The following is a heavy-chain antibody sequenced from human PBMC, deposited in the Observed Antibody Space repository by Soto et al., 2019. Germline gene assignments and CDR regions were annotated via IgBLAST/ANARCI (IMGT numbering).Heavy chain of an antibody. J-gene: IGHJ4*02. Sequence: PGWSLRLSCASSVFTFSRYAMHWVRQAPGEGLEWVAAISRDGSSKYYGDSVKGRFTVPRDNSNNTLYLSMTSLRPDDTAVFYCARSRNGAVPDSINFWGQGTLVTVSS. CDR3: ARSRNGAVPDSINF. CDR2: ISRDGSSK. CDR1: VFTFSRYA. V-gene: IGHV3-30-3*01. D-gene: IGHD2-8*01.